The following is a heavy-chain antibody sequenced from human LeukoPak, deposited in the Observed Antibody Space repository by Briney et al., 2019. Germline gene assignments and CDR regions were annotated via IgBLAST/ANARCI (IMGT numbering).Heavy chain of an antibody. CDR1: GFSFCSYG. CDR2: ILYDGKNI. D-gene: IGHD5-12*01. Sequence: PRGSPRHSCAASGFSFCSYGFHWVRPAPRKGLGWVSAILYDGKNIHYADSVKGRFTISRDNSRNTVYLQMNSLRVEDTAVYYCAKTYSRESGYDFFFHYWGQGTRVTVSS. V-gene: IGHV3-33*06. J-gene: IGHJ4*02. CDR3: AKTYSRESGYDFFFHY.